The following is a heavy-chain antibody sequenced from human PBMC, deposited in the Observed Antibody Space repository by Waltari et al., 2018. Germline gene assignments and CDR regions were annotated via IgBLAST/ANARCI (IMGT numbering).Heavy chain of an antibody. V-gene: IGHV5-51*01. D-gene: IGHD6-6*01. CDR2: SYPGDAYT. J-gene: IGHJ6*03. CDR3: ARQSIAARPGRGYYYYYYMDV. Sequence: EVQLVQSGAEVKKPGESLKISCKGSGYSFTSYWIGWVRQMPGQGPAWMGISYPGDAYTRYSPSFQGQGTISADKSSSTAYLQWSSLKASDTAMYYCARQSIAARPGRGYYYYYYMDVWGKGTTVTVSS. CDR1: GYSFTSYW.